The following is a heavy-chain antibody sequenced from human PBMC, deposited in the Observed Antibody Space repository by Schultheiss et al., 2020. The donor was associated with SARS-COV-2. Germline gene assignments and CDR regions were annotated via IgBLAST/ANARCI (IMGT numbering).Heavy chain of an antibody. Sequence: GSLRLSCTVSGGSISSSSYYWGWIRQPPGKGLEWIGSIYYSGSTYYNPSLKSRVTISVDTSKNQFSLKLSSVTAADTAVYYCARQGDTAMVVGRNWFDPWGKGTLVTVSS. D-gene: IGHD5-18*01. CDR3: ARQGDTAMVVGRNWFDP. V-gene: IGHV4-39*01. CDR2: IYYSGST. J-gene: IGHJ5*02. CDR1: GGSISSSSYY.